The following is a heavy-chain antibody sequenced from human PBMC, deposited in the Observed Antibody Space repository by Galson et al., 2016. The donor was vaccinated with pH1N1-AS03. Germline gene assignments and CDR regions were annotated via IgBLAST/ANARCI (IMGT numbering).Heavy chain of an antibody. CDR2: INSDGSST. J-gene: IGHJ4*02. Sequence: SLRLSCAVSGFTFSSSWMHWVRQAPGKGLVWVSRINSDGSSTNYADSVKGRFTISRDNAKNTLYLQMNSLRVEDTAVYYCARELHYGWLVPGYWGQGTLVTVSS. CDR1: GFTFSSSW. CDR3: ARELHYGWLVPGY. D-gene: IGHD6-19*01. V-gene: IGHV3-74*01.